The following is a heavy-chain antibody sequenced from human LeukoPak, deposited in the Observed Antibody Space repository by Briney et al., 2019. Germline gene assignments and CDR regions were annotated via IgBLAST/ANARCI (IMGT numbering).Heavy chain of an antibody. J-gene: IGHJ5*02. V-gene: IGHV3-23*01. CDR3: AKRMGVSWSTNWFDP. CDR1: GFTFSGYA. D-gene: IGHD6-13*01. CDR2: IGGSGGST. Sequence: GGSLRLSCAASGFTFSGYAVSWVRQAPGKGLEWVSTIGGSGGSTYYADSVKGRFTISRDNSKNTLYLQMNSLRADDTAVYYCAKRMGVSWSTNWFDPWGQGTLVTVSS.